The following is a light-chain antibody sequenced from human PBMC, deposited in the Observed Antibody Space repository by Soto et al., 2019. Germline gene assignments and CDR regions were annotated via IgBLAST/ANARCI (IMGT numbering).Light chain of an antibody. Sequence: QSALTQPRSVSGSPGQSVTISCTGTSSDVGGYNYVSWYQQHPGKAPKLMIYAVNKRPSGVPDRFSGSKSGNTASLTISGLQAEDEAHYYCCSYAGSYTFVFGTGTKVTVL. J-gene: IGLJ1*01. V-gene: IGLV2-11*01. CDR1: SSDVGGYNY. CDR3: CSYAGSYTFV. CDR2: AVN.